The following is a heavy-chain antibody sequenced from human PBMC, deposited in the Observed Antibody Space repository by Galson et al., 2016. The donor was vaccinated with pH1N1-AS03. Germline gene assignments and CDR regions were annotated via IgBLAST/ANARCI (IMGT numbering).Heavy chain of an antibody. V-gene: IGHV3-7*01. CDR3: AKGGSDSSWYWIY. CDR1: GFAFSTYW. J-gene: IGHJ4*02. Sequence: SLRLSCAASGFAFSTYWMTWVRQGPGKGLEWVANINQDGSGRYYVDSVKGRFTISRDSADNSLFLQMNSLRAKDTAVYYCAKGGSDSSWYWIYWGQGALVTVSS. D-gene: IGHD6-13*01. CDR2: INQDGSGR.